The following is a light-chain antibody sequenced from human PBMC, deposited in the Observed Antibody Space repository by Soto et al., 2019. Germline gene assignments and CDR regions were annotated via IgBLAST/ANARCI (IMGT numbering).Light chain of an antibody. CDR2: DVS. CDR3: CSCTSGSTYV. V-gene: IGLV2-14*03. Sequence: QSALTQPASVSGSPGQSITISCTGTSSDVGGYNYVSWYQHHPGKAPKLIIYDVSNRPSGVSSRFSGSKSGNTASLTISGLQVEDEADYYCCSCTSGSTYVFGTGTKLTVL. CDR1: SSDVGGYNY. J-gene: IGLJ1*01.